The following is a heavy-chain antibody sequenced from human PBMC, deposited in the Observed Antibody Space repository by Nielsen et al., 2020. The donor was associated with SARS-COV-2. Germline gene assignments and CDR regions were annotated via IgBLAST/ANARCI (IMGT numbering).Heavy chain of an antibody. D-gene: IGHD1-26*01. Sequence: GESLKISCAASGFSFSTYRMHWVRQAPGKGLEWVAVISYDGSNKYYADSVKGRFTISRDNSKSTLYLQMNSLRPEDTAVYYCARVPYSGSYYGYFDYWGQGTLVTVSS. CDR2: ISYDGSNK. J-gene: IGHJ4*02. CDR3: ARVPYSGSYYGYFDY. V-gene: IGHV3-30-3*01. CDR1: GFSFSTYR.